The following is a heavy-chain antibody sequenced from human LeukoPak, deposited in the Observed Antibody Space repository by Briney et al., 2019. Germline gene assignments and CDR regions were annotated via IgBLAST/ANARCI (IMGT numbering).Heavy chain of an antibody. V-gene: IGHV4-59*01. CDR1: GGSISSYY. CDR3: ARSLGIAVAGIDY. J-gene: IGHJ4*02. CDR2: IYYSGST. D-gene: IGHD6-19*01. Sequence: SETLSLICTVSGGSISSYYWSWSRQPPGKGLEWIGYIYYSGSTNYNPSLKSRVTISVDTSKNQFSLKLSSVTAADTAVYYCARSLGIAVAGIDYWGQGTLVTVSS.